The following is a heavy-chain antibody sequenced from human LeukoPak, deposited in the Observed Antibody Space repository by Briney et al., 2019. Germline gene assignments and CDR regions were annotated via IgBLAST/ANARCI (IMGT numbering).Heavy chain of an antibody. D-gene: IGHD3-10*02. CDR1: GFTFSIYG. Sequence: GGSLRLSCAASGFTFSIYGKHWVRQAPGKGLEWVSYISSSGSTIYYADSVKGRFTISRDNAKNSLYLQMNSLRAEDTAVYYCAELGITMIGGVWGKGTTVTISS. J-gene: IGHJ6*04. V-gene: IGHV3-48*04. CDR3: AELGITMIGGV. CDR2: ISSSGSTI.